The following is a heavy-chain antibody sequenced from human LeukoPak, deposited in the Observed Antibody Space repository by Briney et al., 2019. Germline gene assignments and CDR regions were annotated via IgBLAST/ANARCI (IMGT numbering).Heavy chain of an antibody. CDR3: ASSLTYYYDSSGYSY. J-gene: IGHJ4*02. CDR1: GGTFSSYT. Sequence: SVKVSCMASGGTFSSYTISWVRQAPGQGLEWMGRIIPIFGTANYAQKFQGRVTITTDESTSTAYMELSSLRSEDTAVYYCASSLTYYYDSSGYSYWGQGTLVTVSS. V-gene: IGHV1-69*05. CDR2: IIPIFGTA. D-gene: IGHD3-22*01.